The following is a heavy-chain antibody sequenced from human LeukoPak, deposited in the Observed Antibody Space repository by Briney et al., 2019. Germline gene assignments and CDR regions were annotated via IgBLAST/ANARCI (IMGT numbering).Heavy chain of an antibody. CDR3: ARRRSGRNWFDP. CDR1: GGSISGGDYY. CDR2: IYYSGNT. V-gene: IGHV4-39*01. D-gene: IGHD3-3*01. J-gene: IGHJ5*02. Sequence: SETLSLTCTVSGGSISGGDYYWGWIRQPPGKGLEWIASIYYSGNTYYDPSLKSRVTISVDTSKNQFSLKLSSVTAADTAVYYCARRRSGRNWFDPWGQGTLVTVSS.